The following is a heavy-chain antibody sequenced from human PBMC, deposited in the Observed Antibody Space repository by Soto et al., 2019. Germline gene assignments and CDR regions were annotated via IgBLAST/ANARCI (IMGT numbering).Heavy chain of an antibody. D-gene: IGHD4-17*01. CDR2: ISYDGNDK. V-gene: IGHV3-30*03. CDR1: EFSFSAYG. J-gene: IGHJ6*03. CDR3: ARRKTGTTGHYYYYIDV. Sequence: QVQLVESGGGVVRPGRSLRLSCVASEFSFSAYGMHWVRLAPGKGLQWVAVISYDGNDKYYADSVKGRFTISRDDSKNTLYLQMNSLRREDTAIYDCARRKTGTTGHYYYYIDVWGKGTTVTVSS.